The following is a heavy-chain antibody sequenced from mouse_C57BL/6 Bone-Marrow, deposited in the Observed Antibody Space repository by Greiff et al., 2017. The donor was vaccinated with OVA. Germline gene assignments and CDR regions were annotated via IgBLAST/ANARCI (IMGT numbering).Heavy chain of an antibody. Sequence: VMLVESGAELARPGASVKLSCKASGYTFTSYGISWVKQRTGQGLEWIGEIYPRSGNTYYNEKFKGKATLTADKSSSTAYMELRSLTSEDSAVYFCARSGAGTDYWGQGTTLTVSS. D-gene: IGHD4-1*01. CDR2: IYPRSGNT. V-gene: IGHV1-81*01. J-gene: IGHJ2*01. CDR1: GYTFTSYG. CDR3: ARSGAGTDY.